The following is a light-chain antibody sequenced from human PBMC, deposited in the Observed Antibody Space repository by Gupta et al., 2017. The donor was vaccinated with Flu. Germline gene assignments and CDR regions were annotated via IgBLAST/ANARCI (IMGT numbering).Light chain of an antibody. CDR1: SSSCGSGYG. J-gene: IGLJ3*02. Sequence: SSSCGSGYGLHWYQQLPGTAPKLHIYGNSNRPSGVPDRFSGSKSGTSASLAITGLRGEGESDYYRQSYDSSLSAWVFGGGTKLTVL. V-gene: IGLV1-40*01. CDR3: QSYDSSLSAWV. CDR2: GNS.